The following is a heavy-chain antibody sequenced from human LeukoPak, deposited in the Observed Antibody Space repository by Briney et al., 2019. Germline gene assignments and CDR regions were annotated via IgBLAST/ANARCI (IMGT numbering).Heavy chain of an antibody. V-gene: IGHV3-48*01. D-gene: IGHD6-13*01. Sequence: GGSLRLSCAASGFTFSSYSMNWVRQAPGKGLEWVSYISSSSSTIYYADSVKGRFTISRDNAKNSLYLQMNSLRAEDTAVYYCARGGYSSSWAPFDYWGQGTLVTVSS. J-gene: IGHJ4*02. CDR3: ARGGYSSSWAPFDY. CDR1: GFTFSSYS. CDR2: ISSSSSTI.